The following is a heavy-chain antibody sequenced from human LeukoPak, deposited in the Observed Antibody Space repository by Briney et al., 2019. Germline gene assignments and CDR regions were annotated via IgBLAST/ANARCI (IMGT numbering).Heavy chain of an antibody. V-gene: IGHV1-46*01. CDR1: GYTFTSYY. D-gene: IGHD2-21*02. Sequence: ASVKVSCKASGYTFTSYYMHWVRQAPGQGLEWMGIINPSGGSTSYAQKFQGRVTMTRDTSTSTVYMELSSLRSEDTAVYYCARGRVVVTAMGYYMDVWGKGTTVTISS. CDR3: ARGRVVVTAMGYYMDV. J-gene: IGHJ6*03. CDR2: INPSGGST.